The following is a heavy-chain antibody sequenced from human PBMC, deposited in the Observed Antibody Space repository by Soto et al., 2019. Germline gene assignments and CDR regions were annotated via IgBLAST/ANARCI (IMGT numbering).Heavy chain of an antibody. CDR3: ARGGNGDNVGYWYFDL. V-gene: IGHV1-46*01. Sequence: QVQLVQSGAEVKKPGASVEVSCKASGYTFTTYYIHWVRHAPGQGLEWMGVINPGGVSTKYAQKFLHRVTMTSDTSTSTVYMDLSSLRSADTAVYFCARGGNGDNVGYWYFDLWGRGTLVTVSP. CDR1: GYTFTTYY. J-gene: IGHJ2*01. D-gene: IGHD4-17*01. CDR2: INPGGVST.